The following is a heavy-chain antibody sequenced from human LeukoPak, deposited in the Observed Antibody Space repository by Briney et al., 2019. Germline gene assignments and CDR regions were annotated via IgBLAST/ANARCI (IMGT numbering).Heavy chain of an antibody. V-gene: IGHV1-46*03. D-gene: IGHD3-10*01. CDR2: VNPRGGST. CDR1: GYTFTSCY. Sequence: GASVKVSCKASGYTFTSCYMHWVRQAPGQGLEWMGIVNPRGGSTSYAQKCQGRVTMTRDTSTSTVYMELSSLRPEDTAVYYCARDRLWFGESNFDYWGQGTLVTVSS. J-gene: IGHJ4*02. CDR3: ARDRLWFGESNFDY.